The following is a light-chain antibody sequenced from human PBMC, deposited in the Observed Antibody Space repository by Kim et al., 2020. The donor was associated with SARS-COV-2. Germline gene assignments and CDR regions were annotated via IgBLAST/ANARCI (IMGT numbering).Light chain of an antibody. V-gene: IGLV2-14*04. CDR1: SSDVCGYYF. J-gene: IGLJ3*02. CDR3: SSYTSSSTWL. CDR2: DVS. Sequence: GQSIPISCTGPSSDVCGYYFVSWYQQHPCHAPNLMIYDVSTRPSVVSNRFSGSKSGNTASLTISGLQAEDEADYYCSSYTSSSTWLFGGGTQLTVL.